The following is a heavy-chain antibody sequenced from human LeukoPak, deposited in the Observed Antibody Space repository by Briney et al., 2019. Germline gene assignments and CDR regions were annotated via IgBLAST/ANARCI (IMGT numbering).Heavy chain of an antibody. CDR2: IRSKTNNYAT. D-gene: IGHD3-10*01. V-gene: IGHV3-73*01. CDR1: GFSFSGST. J-gene: IGHJ4*02. CDR3: TRQYYYGSRSYYNFDY. Sequence: PGGSLKPSCAVSGFSFSGSTMHWVRQASGKGLEWVGRIRSKTNNYATAYVASVKGRFTISRDDSKKTAYLQMNSLKTEDTAVYYCTRQYYYGSRSYYNFDYWGQGTLVTVSS.